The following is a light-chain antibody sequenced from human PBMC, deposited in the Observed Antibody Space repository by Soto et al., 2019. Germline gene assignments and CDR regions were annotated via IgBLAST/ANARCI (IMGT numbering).Light chain of an antibody. Sequence: EIVMTQSPATLSVSPGERATLSCRASQSVNSNLVWYQQKPGQAPRLLIYGASTRAPGIPARFSGSGSGTEFTLNITSLQSEDCAVYYCQQYNYWPPHTFGRGTKVEIK. CDR2: GAS. V-gene: IGKV3-15*01. CDR3: QQYNYWPPHT. J-gene: IGKJ2*01. CDR1: QSVNSN.